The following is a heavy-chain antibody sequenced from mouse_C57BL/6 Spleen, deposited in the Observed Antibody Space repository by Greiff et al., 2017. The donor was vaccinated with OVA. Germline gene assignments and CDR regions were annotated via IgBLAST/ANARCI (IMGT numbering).Heavy chain of an antibody. CDR3: LGYYYGSSSWFAY. CDR2: IRSKSNNYAT. CDR1: GFSFNTYA. J-gene: IGHJ3*01. Sequence: EVMLVESGGGLVQPKGSLKLSCAASGFSFNTYAMNWVRQAPGKGLEWVARIRSKSNNYATYYADSVKDRFTISRDDSESMLYLQMNNLKTEDTAMYYCLGYYYGSSSWFAYWGQGTLVTVSA. V-gene: IGHV10-1*01. D-gene: IGHD1-1*01.